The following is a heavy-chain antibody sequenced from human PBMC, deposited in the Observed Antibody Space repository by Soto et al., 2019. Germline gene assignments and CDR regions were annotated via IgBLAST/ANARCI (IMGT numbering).Heavy chain of an antibody. Sequence: GGSLRLFCAASGFLVTSNYMSWIRQAPWKGLEWVSVIYSDGTTNYAESVKGRFTISRDNSKNTVYLQMNSLRAEDTAVYYCAKGGPGASSGLFEYWGQGTLVTVSS. J-gene: IGHJ4*02. CDR1: GFLVTSNY. D-gene: IGHD3-10*01. V-gene: IGHV3-53*01. CDR3: AKGGPGASSGLFEY. CDR2: IYSDGTT.